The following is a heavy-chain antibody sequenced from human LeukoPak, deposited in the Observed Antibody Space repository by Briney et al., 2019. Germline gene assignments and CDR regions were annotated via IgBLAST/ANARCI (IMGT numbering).Heavy chain of an antibody. CDR2: IYYSGST. J-gene: IGHJ3*02. Sequence: SETLSLTCTVSGGSISSYYWSWIRQPPGKGLEWIGYIYYSGSTNYNPSLKSRVTISVDTSKSQFSLKLSSVTAADTAVYYCARQAAYYDSSGYHDAFDIWGQGTMVTVSS. CDR3: ARQAAYYDSSGYHDAFDI. D-gene: IGHD3-22*01. V-gene: IGHV4-59*08. CDR1: GGSISSYY.